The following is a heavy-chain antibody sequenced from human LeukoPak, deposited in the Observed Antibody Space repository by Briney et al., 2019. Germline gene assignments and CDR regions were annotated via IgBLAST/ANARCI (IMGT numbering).Heavy chain of an antibody. J-gene: IGHJ4*02. CDR1: GYTFASYG. CDR3: ARVPSGGPFDY. Sequence: ASVKVSCKASGYTFASYGVTWVRQAPGQGPEWMAWISVYSGNTEYAQKFQDRVTLTADTSTSTVYMELRSLRSDDTAVYYCARVPSGGPFDYWGQGTLVTVSS. CDR2: ISVYSGNT. V-gene: IGHV1-18*01. D-gene: IGHD2-15*01.